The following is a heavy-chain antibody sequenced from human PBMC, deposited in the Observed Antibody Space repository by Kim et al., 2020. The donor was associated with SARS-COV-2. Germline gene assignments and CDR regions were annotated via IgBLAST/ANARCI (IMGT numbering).Heavy chain of an antibody. J-gene: IGHJ4*02. Sequence: SETLSLTCTVSGGSISSGGYYWSWIRQHPGKGLEWIGYIYYSGSTYYNPSLKSRVTISVDTSKNQFSLKLSSVTAADTAVYYCARGRMATGLWGYWGQGTLVTVSS. CDR3: ARGRMATGLWGY. CDR2: IYYSGST. V-gene: IGHV4-31*03. D-gene: IGHD3-16*01. CDR1: GGSISSGGYY.